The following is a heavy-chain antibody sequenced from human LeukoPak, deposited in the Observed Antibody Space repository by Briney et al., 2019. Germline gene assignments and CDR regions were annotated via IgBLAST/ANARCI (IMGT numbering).Heavy chain of an antibody. J-gene: IGHJ4*02. Sequence: WGSLRLSCAASGFTFSTYWMSWVRQAPGKGLEWVANIKEDGNRIYYVDSVKGRFTISRENAKNSLYLQMSSLRAEDTAVYYCARGGWYYFEYWGQGVLVTVSS. CDR3: ARGGWYYFEY. CDR1: GFTFSTYW. V-gene: IGHV3-7*01. CDR2: IKEDGNRI.